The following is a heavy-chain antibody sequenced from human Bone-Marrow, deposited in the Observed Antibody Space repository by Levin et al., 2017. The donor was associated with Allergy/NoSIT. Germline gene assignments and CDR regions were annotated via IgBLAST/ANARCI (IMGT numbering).Heavy chain of an antibody. D-gene: IGHD1-1*01. CDR3: ARGTTDLEY. J-gene: IGHJ4*02. CDR2: IASGSGST. V-gene: IGHV3-23*01. Sequence: GESLKISCEASGFTFNTYAMNWVRQAPGKGLEWVSLIASGSGSTYYAGAVQGRFTISRDNSKNTLYLQMNSLRVEDTALYYCARGTTDLEYWGQGILVTVSS. CDR1: GFTFNTYA.